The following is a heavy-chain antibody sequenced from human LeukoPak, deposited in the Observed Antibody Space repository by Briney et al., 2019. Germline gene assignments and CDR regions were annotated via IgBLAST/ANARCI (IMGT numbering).Heavy chain of an antibody. D-gene: IGHD3-10*01. Sequence: ASETLSLTCIVSGDSIISDTYYWGWIRQPPGKGLEWIGSIYYRGRTSYNPSLESRVSISEDSPTKQYSLRLRSVTAADTAIYYCARRTGSYFGQFDSWGQGTLVTVSS. CDR2: IYYRGRT. J-gene: IGHJ4*02. CDR3: ARRTGSYFGQFDS. CDR1: GDSIISDTYY. V-gene: IGHV4-39*07.